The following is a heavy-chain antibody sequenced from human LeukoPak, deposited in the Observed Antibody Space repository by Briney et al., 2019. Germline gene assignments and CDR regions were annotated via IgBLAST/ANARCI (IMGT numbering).Heavy chain of an antibody. J-gene: IGHJ4*02. Sequence: SVKVSCKASGGTFSSYAISWVRQAPGQGLEWMGGIIPIFGTANYAQKFQGRVTITADKSTSTAYMELSSLRSEDTAVYYCARDHGYNYLRYFDYWGQGTLVTVSS. CDR1: GGTFSSYA. V-gene: IGHV1-69*06. D-gene: IGHD5-24*01. CDR3: ARDHGYNYLRYFDY. CDR2: IIPIFGTA.